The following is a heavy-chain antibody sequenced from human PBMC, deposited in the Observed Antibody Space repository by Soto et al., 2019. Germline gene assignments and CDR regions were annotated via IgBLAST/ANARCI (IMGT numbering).Heavy chain of an antibody. D-gene: IGHD2-21*02. Sequence: GASVKVSCKASGGTFSSYAISWVRQAPGQGLEWMGGIIPIFGTANYAQKFQGRVTITADESTSTAYMELSSLRSEDTAVYYCATPPHCGGDCYNFDYWGQGTLVTVSS. V-gene: IGHV1-69*13. CDR1: GGTFSSYA. CDR2: IIPIFGTA. J-gene: IGHJ4*02. CDR3: ATPPHCGGDCYNFDY.